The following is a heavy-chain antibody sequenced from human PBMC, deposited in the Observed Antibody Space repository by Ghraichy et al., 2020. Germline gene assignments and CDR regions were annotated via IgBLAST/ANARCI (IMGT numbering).Heavy chain of an antibody. D-gene: IGHD2-2*01. CDR2: IKSNTDGGTT. J-gene: IGHJ3*02. V-gene: IGHV3-15*01. CDR3: TTYAVTRGAFDI. CDR1: GFTFSNAW. Sequence: GGSLRLSCAASGFTFSNAWMSWVRQAPGKGLEWVGRIKSNTDGGTTDFAAPVKGRFTISRDDSKNTLYLQMNSLRIEDTAVYYCTTYAVTRGAFDIWGQGTVVTVSS.